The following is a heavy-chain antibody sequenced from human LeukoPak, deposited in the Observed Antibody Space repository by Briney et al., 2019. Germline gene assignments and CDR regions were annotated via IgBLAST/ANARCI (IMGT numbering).Heavy chain of an antibody. J-gene: IGHJ4*02. V-gene: IGHV5-51*01. CDR1: GYSFTSYW. CDR3: ARHEDCSGGSCYSITDY. D-gene: IGHD2-15*01. CDR2: IYPGDSDT. Sequence: GESLKISCKGSGYSFTSYWIGWVRQMPGKGLEWMRIIYPGDSDTRYSPSFQGQVTISADKSISTAYLQWSSLKASDTAMYYCARHEDCSGGSCYSITDYWGQGTLVTVSS.